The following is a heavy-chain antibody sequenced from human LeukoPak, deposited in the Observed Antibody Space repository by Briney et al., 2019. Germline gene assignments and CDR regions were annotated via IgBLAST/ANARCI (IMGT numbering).Heavy chain of an antibody. CDR2: ISSSSSYI. CDR3: ARAYSGSYGLGYYYMDV. CDR1: GFTFSSYS. J-gene: IGHJ6*03. D-gene: IGHD1-26*01. V-gene: IGHV3-21*01. Sequence: GGSLRLSCAGSGFTFSSYSMNWVRQAPGKRLEWVSSISSSSSYIYYADSVKGRFTISRDNAKNSLYLQMNSLRAEDTAVYYCARAYSGSYGLGYYYMDVWGKGTTVTVSS.